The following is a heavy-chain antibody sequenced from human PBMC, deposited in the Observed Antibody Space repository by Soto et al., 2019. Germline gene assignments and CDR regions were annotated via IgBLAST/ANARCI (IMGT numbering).Heavy chain of an antibody. V-gene: IGHV3-30*03. D-gene: IGHD3-10*01. J-gene: IGHJ4*02. Sequence: QVQLVESGGGVVQPGRSRRLSCSVSGIIFSNYGMHWVRQAPGKGLEWVAVISYDGSDKYYAVSVKGRFTISRDNSKNTLYLQLNNLRPEDTALYYCAASKIRGVIRGSFDFWGQGTLVSVSS. CDR1: GIIFSNYG. CDR3: AASKIRGVIRGSFDF. CDR2: ISYDGSDK.